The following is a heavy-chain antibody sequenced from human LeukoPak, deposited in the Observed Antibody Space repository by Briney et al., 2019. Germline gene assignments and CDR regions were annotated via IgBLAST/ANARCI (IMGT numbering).Heavy chain of an antibody. D-gene: IGHD6-13*01. CDR1: GFTFSSYT. J-gene: IGHJ4*02. CDR3: AKDMVGGAAASLDY. Sequence: PGRSLRLSCAASGFTFSSYTMHWVRQAPGKGLEWVAVMSYGGSNKYYADSVKGRFTISRDNSKNTLYLQMNSLRAEDTAVYYCAKDMVGGAAASLDYWGQGTLVTVSS. CDR2: MSYGGSNK. V-gene: IGHV3-30*04.